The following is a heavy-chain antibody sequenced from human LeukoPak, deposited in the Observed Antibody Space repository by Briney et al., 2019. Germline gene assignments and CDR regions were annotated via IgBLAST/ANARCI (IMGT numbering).Heavy chain of an antibody. D-gene: IGHD2-8*01. J-gene: IGHJ4*02. V-gene: IGHV3-7*01. CDR3: ARDYCPIGVCSQFDY. CDR2: IKLDGSEK. Sequence: GGSLRLSCAASGFIFSSHWMCWVRQAPGKGLEWVATIKLDGSEKYYVDSVKGRFTISRDNAKNSLYLQMNSLRAEDTAVFYCARDYCPIGVCSQFDYWGQGTLVTVSS. CDR1: GFIFSSHW.